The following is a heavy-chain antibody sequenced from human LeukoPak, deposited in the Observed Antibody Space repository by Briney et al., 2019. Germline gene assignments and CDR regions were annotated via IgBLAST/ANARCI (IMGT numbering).Heavy chain of an antibody. V-gene: IGHV4-31*03. D-gene: IGHD3-10*01. CDR1: GGSISSGGYY. CDR3: AREVLGEYYHDMDV. J-gene: IGHJ6*02. Sequence: SETLSLTCTVSGGSISSGGYYWSWIRQHPGKGLEWIGYIYYSGSTYYNPSLKSRVTISVDTSKNQFSLKLSSVTAADTAVYYCAREVLGEYYHDMDVWGQGTTVTVSS. CDR2: IYYSGST.